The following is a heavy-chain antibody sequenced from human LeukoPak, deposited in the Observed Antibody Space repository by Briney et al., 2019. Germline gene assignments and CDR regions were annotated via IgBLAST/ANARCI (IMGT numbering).Heavy chain of an antibody. CDR1: GGSISSYY. J-gene: IGHJ4*02. Sequence: SETLSLTCTVSGGSISSYYWSWVRQPPGKGLEWIGYIYYRGSTNYNPSLKSRVTISVDTSKNQFSLKLSSVTAADSAIYCCARGDFDASGYSVPFDYWGQGALVTVSS. V-gene: IGHV4-59*01. D-gene: IGHD3-22*01. CDR3: ARGDFDASGYSVPFDY. CDR2: IYYRGST.